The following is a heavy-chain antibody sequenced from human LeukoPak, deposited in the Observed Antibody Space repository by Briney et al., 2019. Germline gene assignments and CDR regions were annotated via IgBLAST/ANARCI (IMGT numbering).Heavy chain of an antibody. V-gene: IGHV4-59*01. D-gene: IGHD3-22*01. J-gene: IGHJ4*02. Sequence: SETLSLTCTVSGGSISTYYWSWIRQPPGKGLEWIGYIYYSGSTNYNPSLKSRVTILVDTSKNQFSLKLSSVTAADTAVYYCARGVTYYYDSSGPGGYYFDYWGQGTLVTVSS. CDR2: IYYSGST. CDR1: GGSISTYY. CDR3: ARGVTYYYDSSGPGGYYFDY.